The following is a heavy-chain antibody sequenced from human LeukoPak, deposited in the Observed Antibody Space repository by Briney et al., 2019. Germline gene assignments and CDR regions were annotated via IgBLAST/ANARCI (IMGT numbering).Heavy chain of an antibody. CDR2: IIPIFGTA. J-gene: IGHJ5*02. Sequence: GASVKVSCKASGGTFSSYAISWVRQAPGQGLEWMGGIIPIFGTANYAQKFQGRVTITADESTSTAYMELSSLRSEDTAVYCCARGGNSAVGWFDPWGQGTLVTVSS. D-gene: IGHD4-23*01. CDR3: ARGGNSAVGWFDP. CDR1: GGTFSSYA. V-gene: IGHV1-69*13.